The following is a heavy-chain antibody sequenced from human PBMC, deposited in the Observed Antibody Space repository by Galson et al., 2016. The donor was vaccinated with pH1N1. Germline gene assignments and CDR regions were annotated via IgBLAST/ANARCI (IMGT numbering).Heavy chain of an antibody. D-gene: IGHD1-26*01. J-gene: IGHJ6*02. CDR3: AREDWSYGDTYYNGMDV. CDR1: GFNFDTFA. Sequence: SLRLSCAASGFNFDTFAMHWVRRTPGKGLEWVAIISYNGHDESYADSLKGRFTVSRDNSKNRLYLHMNSLRPDDTGLYYCAREDWSYGDTYYNGMDVWGQGTTVTVSS. V-gene: IGHV3-30*03. CDR2: ISYNGHDE.